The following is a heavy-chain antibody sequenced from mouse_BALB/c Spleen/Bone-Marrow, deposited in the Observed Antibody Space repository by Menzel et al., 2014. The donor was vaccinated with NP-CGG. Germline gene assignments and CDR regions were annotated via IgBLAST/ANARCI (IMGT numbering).Heavy chain of an antibody. V-gene: IGHV4-1*02. CDR3: ARQYGNYWFAY. Sequence: DVKLQESGGGLVQPGGSLKLSCAASGFDFSRDWMTWVRQAPGKGLEWIGEINPDSSTINYAPSLKDKFIISRDNAKNTLDLQMSKVRSEDTALYYCARQYGNYWFAYWGQGTPVTVSA. CDR1: GFDFSRDW. J-gene: IGHJ3*01. CDR2: INPDSSTI. D-gene: IGHD2-10*02.